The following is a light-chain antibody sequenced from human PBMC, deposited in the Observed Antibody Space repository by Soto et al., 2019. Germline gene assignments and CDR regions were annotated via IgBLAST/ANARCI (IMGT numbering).Light chain of an antibody. CDR1: SGHSSYA. V-gene: IGLV4-69*01. CDR2: LNSDGSH. Sequence: QLVLTQSPSASASLGASVKLTCTLSSGHSSYAIAWHQQQPEKGPRYLMRLNSDGSHTKGDGIPDRFSGSSSGTERYLTISSLQSEDEADYYCQTWSTDIWVLGGGTKLTVL. CDR3: QTWSTDIWV. J-gene: IGLJ3*02.